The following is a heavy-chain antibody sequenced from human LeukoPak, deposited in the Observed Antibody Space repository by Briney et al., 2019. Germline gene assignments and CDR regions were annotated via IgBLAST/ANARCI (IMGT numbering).Heavy chain of an antibody. CDR3: AKWGPYDILTGRIN. J-gene: IGHJ4*02. CDR2: IKPDESEK. Sequence: GGYLRLSCAASGFTFSDYWMTWVRQAPGKGLEWVANIKPDESEKYYVGSVKGRFTISRDNAKNSLYLQMNSLRAEDTAVYYCAKWGPYDILTGRINWGQGTLVTVSS. CDR1: GFTFSDYW. V-gene: IGHV3-7*03. D-gene: IGHD3-9*01.